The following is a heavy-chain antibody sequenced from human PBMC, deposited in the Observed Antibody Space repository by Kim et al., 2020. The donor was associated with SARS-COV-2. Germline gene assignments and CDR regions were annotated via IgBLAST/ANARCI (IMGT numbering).Heavy chain of an antibody. Sequence: ASVKVSCKASGYTFTAFWMHWVRQAPGQGLEWMGMVKPGDGFTRYAQKFQGRVTTTSDTSTNTVYMEMSSLTSDDTALYYCARAWNQDFDYWGQGTLVTV. CDR3: ARAWNQDFDY. CDR1: GYTFTAFW. V-gene: IGHV1-46*01. J-gene: IGHJ4*02. D-gene: IGHD1-1*01. CDR2: VKPGDGFT.